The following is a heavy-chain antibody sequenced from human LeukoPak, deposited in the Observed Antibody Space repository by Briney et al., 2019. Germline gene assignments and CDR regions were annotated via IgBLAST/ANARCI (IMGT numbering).Heavy chain of an antibody. Sequence: GGSLRLSCVASGFTFSSYWMTWVRQAPGEGLEWVAVISYDGSNKYYADSVKGRFTISRDNSKNTLYLQMNSLRAEDTAVYYCAKDAAAGTRPYYSDYWGQGTLVTVSS. CDR2: ISYDGSNK. CDR1: GFTFSSYW. J-gene: IGHJ4*02. D-gene: IGHD6-13*01. CDR3: AKDAAAGTRPYYSDY. V-gene: IGHV3-30*18.